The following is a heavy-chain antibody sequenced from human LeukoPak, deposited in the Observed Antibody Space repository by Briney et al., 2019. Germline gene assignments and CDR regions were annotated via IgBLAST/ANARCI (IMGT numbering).Heavy chain of an antibody. CDR2: INHSGST. J-gene: IGHJ4*02. D-gene: IGHD4-23*01. V-gene: IGHV4-34*01. Sequence: PSETLSLTCAVYGGSFSGYYWSWIRQPPGKGLEWIGEINHSGSTNYNPSLKSRVTISVDTSKNQFSLKLSSVTAADTAVYYCARGRAGAVVLFDYWGQGTLVTVSS. CDR3: ARGRAGAVVLFDY. CDR1: GGSFSGYY.